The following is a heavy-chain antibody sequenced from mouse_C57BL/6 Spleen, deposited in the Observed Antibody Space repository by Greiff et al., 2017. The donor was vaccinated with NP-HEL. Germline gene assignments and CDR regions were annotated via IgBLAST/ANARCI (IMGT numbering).Heavy chain of an antibody. Sequence: EVQLQQSGPELVKPGASVKMSCKASGYTFTDYNMHWVKQSHGKSLEWIGYINPNNGGTSYNQKFKGKATLTVNKSSSTAYMELRSLTSEDSAVYYCARGATLVVPFDYWGQGTTLTVSS. J-gene: IGHJ2*01. CDR1: GYTFTDYN. V-gene: IGHV1-22*01. CDR3: ARGATLVVPFDY. D-gene: IGHD1-1*01. CDR2: INPNNGGT.